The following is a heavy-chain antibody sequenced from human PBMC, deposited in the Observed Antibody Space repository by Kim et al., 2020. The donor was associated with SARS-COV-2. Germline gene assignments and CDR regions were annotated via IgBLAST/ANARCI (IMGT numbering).Heavy chain of an antibody. CDR1: GFTFSSYS. CDR2: ISSSSSYI. Sequence: GGSLRLSCAASGFTFSSYSMNWVRQAPGKGLEWVSSISSSSSYIYYADSVKGRFTISRDNAKNSLYLQMNSLRAEDTAVYYCARVARIVGAPRRYFDYWGQGTLVTVSS. D-gene: IGHD1-26*01. J-gene: IGHJ4*02. CDR3: ARVARIVGAPRRYFDY. V-gene: IGHV3-21*01.